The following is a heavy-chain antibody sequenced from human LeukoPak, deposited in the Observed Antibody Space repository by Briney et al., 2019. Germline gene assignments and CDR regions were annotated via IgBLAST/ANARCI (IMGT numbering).Heavy chain of an antibody. J-gene: IGHJ5*02. Sequence: PSETLSLTCTVSGGSISSYYWSWIRQPPGKGLEWIGYTYTSGSTNYNPSLKSRVTISVDTSKNQFSLKLSSVTAADTAVYYCARQASSGWNNWFDPWGQGTLVTVSS. CDR2: TYTSGST. D-gene: IGHD6-19*01. CDR1: GGSISSYY. V-gene: IGHV4-4*09. CDR3: ARQASSGWNNWFDP.